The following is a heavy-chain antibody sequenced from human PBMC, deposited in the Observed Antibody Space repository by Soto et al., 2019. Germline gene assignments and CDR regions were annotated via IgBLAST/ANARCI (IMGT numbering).Heavy chain of an antibody. J-gene: IGHJ4*02. CDR2: IYYSGST. CDR3: ARQGAGTIFADY. D-gene: IGHD3-9*01. V-gene: IGHV4-39*01. CDR1: GGSISSSSYY. Sequence: SETLSLTCTVSGGSISSSSYYWGWIRQPPGKGLEWIGSIYYSGSTYYNPSLKSRVTISVDTSKNQFSLKLSSVTAADTAVYYCARQGAGTIFADYWGQGTLVTVSS.